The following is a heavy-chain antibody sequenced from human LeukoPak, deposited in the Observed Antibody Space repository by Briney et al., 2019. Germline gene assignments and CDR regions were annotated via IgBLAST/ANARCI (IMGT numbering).Heavy chain of an antibody. J-gene: IGHJ4*02. CDR3: ATEGEEWTNFDY. Sequence: VRSLTLSCLASRCTFSSTGLHWVGQAPGKGLEWVAMISPDGTKTFYTDSMKGRLTISRDNSNNTLYLQMNSLRVEDTALYYCATEGEEWTNFDYWGQGTLVIVSS. D-gene: IGHD3-3*01. CDR1: RCTFSSTG. CDR2: ISPDGTKT. V-gene: IGHV3-30*04.